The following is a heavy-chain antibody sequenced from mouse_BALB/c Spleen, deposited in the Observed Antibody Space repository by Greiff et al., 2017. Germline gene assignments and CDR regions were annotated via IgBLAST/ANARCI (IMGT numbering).Heavy chain of an antibody. J-gene: IGHJ4*01. CDR3: ARIKGAMDY. V-gene: IGHV8-11*01. CDR2: IWWNDNK. Sequence: ESGPGILQPSQTLSLTCSFSGFSLSTYGIGVGWIRQPSGKGLEWLAHIWWNDNKYYNTALKSRLTISKDTSNNQVFLKIASVDTADTATYYCARIKGAMDYWGQGTSVTVSS. CDR1: GFSLSTYGIG.